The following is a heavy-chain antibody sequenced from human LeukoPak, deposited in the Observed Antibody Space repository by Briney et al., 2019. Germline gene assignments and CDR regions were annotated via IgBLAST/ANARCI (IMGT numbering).Heavy chain of an antibody. CDR3: AKDELTPTGYFDY. CDR1: GNYW. V-gene: IGHV3-74*01. CDR2: INSDGSWT. J-gene: IGHJ4*02. Sequence: PGGSLRLSCAASGNYWMHWVRQAPGKGLVWVSHINSDGSWTSYADSVKGRFTISRDNSKNTLYLQMNSLRAEDTAVYYCAKDELTPTGYFDYWGQGTLVTVSS. D-gene: IGHD3-10*01.